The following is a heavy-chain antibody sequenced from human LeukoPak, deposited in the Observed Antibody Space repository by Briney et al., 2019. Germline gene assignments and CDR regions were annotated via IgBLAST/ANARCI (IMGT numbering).Heavy chain of an antibody. V-gene: IGHV4-34*01. CDR3: ARSRDYELFEYFQH. D-gene: IGHD4-17*01. J-gene: IGHJ1*01. CDR2: INHSGST. Sequence: PSETLSLTCAVYGGSFSGYYWSWFRQPPGKGLEWIGEINHSGSTNYNPSLKSRVTISVDTSKNQFSLKLSSVTAADTAVYYCARSRDYELFEYFQHWGQGTLVTVSS. CDR1: GGSFSGYY.